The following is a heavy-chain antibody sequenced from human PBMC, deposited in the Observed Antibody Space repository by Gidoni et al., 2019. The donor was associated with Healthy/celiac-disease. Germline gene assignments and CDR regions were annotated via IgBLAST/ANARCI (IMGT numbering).Heavy chain of an antibody. CDR1: GFTFRSSA. V-gene: IGHV3-30-3*01. CDR2: ISYDGSNK. CDR3: ARPQERFGELLSDIFDY. Sequence: QVQLVESGGGVVQPGRSLRLSCAASGFTFRSSAMHWVRQAPGKGLEWVAVISYDGSNKYYADSVKGRFTISRDNSKNTLYLQMNSLRAEDTAVYYCARPQERFGELLSDIFDYWGQGTLVTVSS. J-gene: IGHJ4*02. D-gene: IGHD3-10*01.